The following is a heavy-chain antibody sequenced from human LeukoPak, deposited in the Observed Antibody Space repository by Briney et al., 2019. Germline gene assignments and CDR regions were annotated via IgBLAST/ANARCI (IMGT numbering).Heavy chain of an antibody. V-gene: IGHV1-2*02. CDR2: INPNSGGT. D-gene: IGHD3-22*01. J-gene: IGHJ4*02. CDR3: ARAGRYYDSSGQDY. CDR1: GYTFTGYY. Sequence: ASVKVSCKASGYTFTGYYMHWVRQAPGQGLEWMGWINPNSGGTNYAQKLQGRVTMTTDTSTSTAYMELRSLRSDDTAVYYCARAGRYYDSSGQDYWGQGTLVTVSS.